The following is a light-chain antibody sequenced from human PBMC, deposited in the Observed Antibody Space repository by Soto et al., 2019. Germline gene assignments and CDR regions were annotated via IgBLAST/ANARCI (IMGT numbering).Light chain of an antibody. J-gene: IGKJ1*01. Sequence: DIQVTQSPSSLSASLGDRVTITCRSSQTISNYLNWYQQKPGKAPKLLIYDASSLESGVPSRFSGSGSGTEFTLTISSLQPDDFATYYCQQYNSYPWTFGQGTKVDI. CDR2: DAS. CDR1: QTISNY. V-gene: IGKV1-5*01. CDR3: QQYNSYPWT.